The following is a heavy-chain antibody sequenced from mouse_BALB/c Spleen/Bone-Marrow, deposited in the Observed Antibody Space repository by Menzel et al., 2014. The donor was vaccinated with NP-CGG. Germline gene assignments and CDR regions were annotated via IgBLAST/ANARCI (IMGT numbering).Heavy chain of an antibody. CDR3: AFYYYGSSPFAY. Sequence: DVQLLQSGAELVKPGASVKLSCTVSGFNIKDTYMHWEKQRPEQGLEWIGRIDPANGNTKYDPKFQGKSTITEDTSSNTAYLQLSSLTSEDTAVYYCAFYYYGSSPFAYWGEGSLVAVSA. J-gene: IGHJ3*01. CDR2: IDPANGNT. CDR1: GFNIKDTY. V-gene: IGHV14-3*02. D-gene: IGHD1-1*01.